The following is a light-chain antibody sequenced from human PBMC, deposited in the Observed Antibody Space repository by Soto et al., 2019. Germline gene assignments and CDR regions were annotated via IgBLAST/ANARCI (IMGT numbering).Light chain of an antibody. V-gene: IGKV3-20*01. Sequence: EIGLTQAAVTVSFSPGGTSTLSCLASQRVGSRFLAWYQQKPGQAPRLLIYGASNRATGIPDRFSGSGSGTEFTLSISRLEPEDFAMYYCQQYDGSPRPFGRGTKVDI. CDR2: GAS. CDR1: QRVGSRF. CDR3: QQYDGSPRP. J-gene: IGKJ1*01.